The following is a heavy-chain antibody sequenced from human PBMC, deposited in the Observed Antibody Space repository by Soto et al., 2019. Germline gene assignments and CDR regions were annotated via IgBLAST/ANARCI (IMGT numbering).Heavy chain of an antibody. CDR1: GFTFSSYG. CDR3: AKDSRWIQQWLGYFDY. CDR2: ISYDGSNK. V-gene: IGHV3-30*18. D-gene: IGHD5-18*01. J-gene: IGHJ4*02. Sequence: QVQLVESGGGVVQPGRSLRLSCAASGFTFSSYGMHWVRQAPGKGLEWVAVISYDGSNKYYADSVKGRFTISRDNSKNTLYLQMNSLRAEDTAVYYCAKDSRWIQQWLGYFDYWGQGTLVTVSA.